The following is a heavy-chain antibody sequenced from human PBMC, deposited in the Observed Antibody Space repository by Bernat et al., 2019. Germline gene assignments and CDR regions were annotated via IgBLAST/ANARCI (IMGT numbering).Heavy chain of an antibody. CDR3: ARGTSTSAPYMDV. Sequence: QVQLVESGGGLVKPGGSLRLSCAASGFTFSDYYMSWIRQAPGKGLDWVSYISSSSSYTNSADSVNGRFTISRDNAKNSLYLKMNRVRAEDPAVDYCARGTSTSAPYMDVWGKGTTVTVSS. CDR1: GFTFSDYY. V-gene: IGHV3-11*05. CDR2: ISSSSSYT. J-gene: IGHJ6*03.